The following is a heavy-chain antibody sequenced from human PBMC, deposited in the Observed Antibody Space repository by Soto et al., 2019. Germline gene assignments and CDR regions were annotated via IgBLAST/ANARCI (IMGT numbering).Heavy chain of an antibody. J-gene: IGHJ6*02. Sequence: GGSLRLSCAASGFDFSSYAMRWVRQAPGKGLEWVSAISGSGGGTYSADSVKGRFTISRDNSKSTLYLQMNSLRAEDTAIYYCAKDRVEIVPRAGLDVWGQGTTVTVSS. CDR3: AKDRVEIVPRAGLDV. CDR2: ISGSGGGT. V-gene: IGHV3-23*01. CDR1: GFDFSSYA. D-gene: IGHD5-12*01.